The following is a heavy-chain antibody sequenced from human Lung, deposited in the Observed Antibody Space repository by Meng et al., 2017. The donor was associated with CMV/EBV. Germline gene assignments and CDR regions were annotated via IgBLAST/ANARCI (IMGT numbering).Heavy chain of an antibody. CDR1: GFSVGSEY. CDR3: AGNSESRH. J-gene: IGHJ4*02. Sequence: SCAASGFSVGSEYMSWVRQAPGKGLEWVSLMYSGGITRYSDSVRGRFTISRDSSKNTLFLQMNSLRAEDTAVYYCAGNSESRHGGQGTRVTVDS. CDR2: MYSGGIT. D-gene: IGHD2/OR15-2a*01. V-gene: IGHV3-53*01.